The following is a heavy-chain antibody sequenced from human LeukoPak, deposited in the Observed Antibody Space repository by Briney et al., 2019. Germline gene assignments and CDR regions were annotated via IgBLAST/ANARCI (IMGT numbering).Heavy chain of an antibody. V-gene: IGHV3-23*01. CDR1: AFTFSGSG. CDR2: ISDNGGST. Sequence: GGTLRLSCAASAFTFSGSGMSWVRQAPGKGLEWVSTISDNGGSTYYADSVKGRFTISRDNSKNTLYLQMNSLRAEDTAVYYCAKGAYYDLWGQGTLVTVSS. CDR3: AKGAYYDL. D-gene: IGHD3-22*01. J-gene: IGHJ4*02.